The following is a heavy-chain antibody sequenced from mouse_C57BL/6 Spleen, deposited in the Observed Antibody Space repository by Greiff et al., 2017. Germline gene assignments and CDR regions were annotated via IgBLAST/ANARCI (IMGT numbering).Heavy chain of an antibody. D-gene: IGHD1-1*01. Sequence: DVKLVESGGGLVKPGGSLKLSCAASGFTFSSYAMSWVRQTPEKRLEWVATISDGGSYTYYPDNVKGRFTISRDNAKNNLYLQMSHLKSEDTAMYYCARDDYYGSSYDYWGQGTTLTVSS. CDR3: ARDDYYGSSYDY. CDR2: ISDGGSYT. CDR1: GFTFSSYA. J-gene: IGHJ2*01. V-gene: IGHV5-4*01.